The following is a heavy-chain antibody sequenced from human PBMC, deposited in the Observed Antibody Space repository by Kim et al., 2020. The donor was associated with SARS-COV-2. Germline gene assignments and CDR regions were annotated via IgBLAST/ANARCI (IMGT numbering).Heavy chain of an antibody. Sequence: DSVKGRFTISRDNAKNSLYLQMNSLRAEDTAVYYCARDLTSSSSENWFDPWGQGTLVTVSS. V-gene: IGHV3-21*01. J-gene: IGHJ5*02. CDR3: ARDLTSSSSENWFDP. D-gene: IGHD6-6*01.